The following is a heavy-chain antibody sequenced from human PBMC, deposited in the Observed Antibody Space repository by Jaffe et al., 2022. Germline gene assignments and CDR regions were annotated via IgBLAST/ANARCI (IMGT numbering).Heavy chain of an antibody. J-gene: IGHJ4*02. CDR3: AKAPPSGYDWDLDDY. Sequence: QVQLVESGGGVVQPGGSLRLSCAASGFTFSSYGMHWVRQAPGKGLEWVAFIRYDGSNKYYADSVKGRFTISRDNSKNTLYLQMNSLRAEDTAVYYCAKAPPSGYDWDLDDYWGQGTLVTVSS. CDR2: IRYDGSNK. D-gene: IGHD5-12*01. V-gene: IGHV3-30*02. CDR1: GFTFSSYG.